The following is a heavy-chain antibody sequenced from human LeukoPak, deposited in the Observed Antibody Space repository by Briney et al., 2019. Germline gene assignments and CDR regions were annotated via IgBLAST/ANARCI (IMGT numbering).Heavy chain of an antibody. CDR1: GFTFSSYS. D-gene: IGHD3-16*02. CDR2: ISSSSSYI. Sequence: GGSLRLSCAASGFTFSSYSMNWVRQAPGKGLEWVSSISSSSSYIYYADSVKGRFTISRDNAKNSLYLQMNSLRAEDTAVYYCARVMITFGGVIYYFDYWGQGTMVTVSS. V-gene: IGHV3-21*01. CDR3: ARVMITFGGVIYYFDY. J-gene: IGHJ4*02.